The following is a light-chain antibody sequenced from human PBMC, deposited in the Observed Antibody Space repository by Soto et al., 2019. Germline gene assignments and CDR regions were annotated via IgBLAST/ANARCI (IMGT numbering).Light chain of an antibody. Sequence: DIQITQSPSSVSASVGDSVTITCRASQSVRAWLAWYQQKEGKAPKLLIYGATSLLRGVPRRFSGSGSGTDFTLTISGLLPEDFATYYCQQGNSLPLTFGGGTKVDIK. CDR3: QQGNSLPLT. V-gene: IGKV1D-12*01. J-gene: IGKJ4*01. CDR2: GAT. CDR1: QSVRAW.